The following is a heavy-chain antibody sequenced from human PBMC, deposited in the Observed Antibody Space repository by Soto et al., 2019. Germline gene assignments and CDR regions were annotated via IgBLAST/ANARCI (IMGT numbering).Heavy chain of an antibody. CDR1: GYSFDNYW. V-gene: IGHV5-51*01. J-gene: IGHJ6*02. Sequence: PGGSLKISCKGSGYSFDNYWIGWVRQMPGKGLEWMVIIYPGDSDRRYSPTFQGQVNISADQSISTAYLQWSSLKASDTANYYCVRYRSRDYYYGMDGWGQGNTVTVSS. CDR3: VRYRSRDYYYGMDG. CDR2: IYPGDSDR. D-gene: IGHD1-26*01.